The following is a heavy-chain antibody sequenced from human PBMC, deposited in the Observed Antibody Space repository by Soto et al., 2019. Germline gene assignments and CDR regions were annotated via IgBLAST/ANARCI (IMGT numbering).Heavy chain of an antibody. J-gene: IGHJ4*02. Sequence: SETLSLTCAVYGGSFSGYYWSWIRQRPGKGLEWIGEINHSGSTNYNPSLKSRVTISVDTSKNQFSLKLSSVTAADTAVYYCARGVGVVIGYYFDYWGQGTLVTVSS. CDR3: ARGVGVVIGYYFDY. CDR2: INHSGST. D-gene: IGHD3-3*01. CDR1: GGSFSGYY. V-gene: IGHV4-34*01.